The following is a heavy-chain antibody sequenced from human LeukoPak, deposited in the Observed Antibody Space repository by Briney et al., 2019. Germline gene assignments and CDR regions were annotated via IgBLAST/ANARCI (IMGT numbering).Heavy chain of an antibody. Sequence: PGGSLRLSCAASVFTLDDYGMNWVRQAPRKGLEWVSVINWNGGSTGYADSVKGRFTISRYNAKNSLYLQMNSLRAEDTALYYCAREHYNYCVDVWGKGTTVTVSS. V-gene: IGHV3-20*04. CDR2: INWNGGST. J-gene: IGHJ6*03. CDR1: VFTLDDYG. CDR3: AREHYNYCVDV.